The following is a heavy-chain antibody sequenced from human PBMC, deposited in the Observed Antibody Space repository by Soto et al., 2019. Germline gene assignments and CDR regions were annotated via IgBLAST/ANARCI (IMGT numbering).Heavy chain of an antibody. CDR1: GLTLRSSG. V-gene: IGHV3-48*01. CDR3: ARRIDI. J-gene: IGHJ3*02. CDR2: ISTSGSSM. Sequence: EVRLVESGGGLVQPGGSLRLSCTSSGLTLRSSGMNWVRQAPGKGLEWISYISTSGSSMYYADSVKGRFTISRDNAKNSLYLQMNSLRAEDTAVYFCARRIDIWGQGTLVTVSS.